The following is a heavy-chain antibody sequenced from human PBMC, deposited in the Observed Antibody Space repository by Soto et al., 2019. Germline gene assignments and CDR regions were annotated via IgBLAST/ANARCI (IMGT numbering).Heavy chain of an antibody. CDR1: GGSISSYY. Sequence: SETLSLTCTVSGGSISSYYWSWIRQPPGKGLEWIGYIYYSGSTTYNPSLKSRVTISVDTSKNQFSLKLSSVTAADTAVYYCARGEGSGYDWVYYYYGMDVWGQGTTVTVSS. D-gene: IGHD5-12*01. J-gene: IGHJ6*02. CDR2: IYYSGST. CDR3: ARGEGSGYDWVYYYYGMDV. V-gene: IGHV4-59*01.